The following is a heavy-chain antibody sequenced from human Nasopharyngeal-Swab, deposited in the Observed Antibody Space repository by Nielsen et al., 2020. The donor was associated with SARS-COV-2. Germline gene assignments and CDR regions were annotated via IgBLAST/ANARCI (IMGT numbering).Heavy chain of an antibody. CDR3: ARDPLRGYSYGPNFDY. V-gene: IGHV1-69*06. J-gene: IGHJ4*02. CDR1: GGTFSSYA. Sequence: SVKVSCKASGGTFSSYAISWVRQAPGQELEWMGGIIPIFGTANYAQKFQGRVTITADKSTSTAYMELSSLRSEDTAVYYCARDPLRGYSYGPNFDYWGQGTLVTVSS. D-gene: IGHD5-18*01. CDR2: IIPIFGTA.